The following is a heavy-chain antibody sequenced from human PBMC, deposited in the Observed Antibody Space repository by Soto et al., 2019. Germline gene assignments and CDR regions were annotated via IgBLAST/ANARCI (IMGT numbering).Heavy chain of an antibody. Sequence: GGSLRLSCAASVFTFSSYAMHLVRQAPGKGLEWVAVISYDGSNKYYADSVKGRFTISRDNSKNTLYLQMNSLRAEDTAVYYCARESLYYYYYYGLEVWGQGTTVTVSS. CDR2: ISYDGSNK. CDR3: ARESLYYYYYYGLEV. CDR1: VFTFSSYA. J-gene: IGHJ6*02. V-gene: IGHV3-30-3*01.